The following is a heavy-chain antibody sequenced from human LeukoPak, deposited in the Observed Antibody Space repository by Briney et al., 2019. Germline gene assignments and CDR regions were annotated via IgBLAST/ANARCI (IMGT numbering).Heavy chain of an antibody. V-gene: IGHV4-59*11. Sequence: SETLSLTCTVSGGSISSHFWSWIRQPPGKGLEWIGYIYHSGGTNYNPSLKSRVTISVDTSKTQFSLKLSSVTAADTAVYYCARDRGYSGYDHFDYWGQGTLVTVSS. D-gene: IGHD5-12*01. CDR1: GGSISSHF. CDR2: IYHSGGT. CDR3: ARDRGYSGYDHFDY. J-gene: IGHJ4*02.